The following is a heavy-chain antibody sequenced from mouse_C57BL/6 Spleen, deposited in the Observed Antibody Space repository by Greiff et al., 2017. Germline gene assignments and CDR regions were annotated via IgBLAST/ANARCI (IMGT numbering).Heavy chain of an antibody. D-gene: IGHD3-1*01. J-gene: IGHJ2*01. CDR3: AKEGIRAGKKYFGY. CDR1: GYTFTSYW. Sequence: VQLQQPGAELVKPGASVKMSCKASGYTFTSYWITWVKQRPGQGLEWIGDIYPGSGSTNYNEKFKSKATLTGDTSSSTAYMQLSSLTSEDSAVYYCAKEGIRAGKKYFGYWGQGTTLTVSS. V-gene: IGHV1-55*01. CDR2: IYPGSGST.